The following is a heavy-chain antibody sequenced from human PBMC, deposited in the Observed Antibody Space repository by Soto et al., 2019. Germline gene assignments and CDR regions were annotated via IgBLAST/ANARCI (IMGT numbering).Heavy chain of an antibody. CDR2: IYYSGST. V-gene: IGHV4-30-4*01. Sequence: PAETLSLTCTVSGGSISIGDYYWSWIRQPPGKGLEWIGYIYYSGSTYYNPSLKSRVTISVDTSKNQFSLKLSSVTAADTAVYYCARGSIAAAGDFDYWGQGTLVTVSS. J-gene: IGHJ4*02. D-gene: IGHD6-13*01. CDR1: GGSISIGDYY. CDR3: ARGSIAAAGDFDY.